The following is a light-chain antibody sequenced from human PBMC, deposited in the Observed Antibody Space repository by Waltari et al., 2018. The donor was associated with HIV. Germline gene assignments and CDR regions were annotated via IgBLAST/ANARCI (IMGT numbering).Light chain of an antibody. CDR2: DDD. CDR3: QVWDSSSDHRI. Sequence: SYVLTQPPSASVAPGKTARITCEGKHIGVNSVHWYQQKPGQAPVLVIYDDDDRPSGIPERFSGSSSGNTATLTINRVEAGDEADYYCQVWDSSSDHRIFGGGTKLTVL. V-gene: IGLV3-21*04. J-gene: IGLJ2*01. CDR1: HIGVNS.